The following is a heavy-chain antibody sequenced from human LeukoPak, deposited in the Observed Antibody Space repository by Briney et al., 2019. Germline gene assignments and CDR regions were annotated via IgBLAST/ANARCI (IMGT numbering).Heavy chain of an antibody. J-gene: IGHJ3*02. CDR3: ARFCWGSYRFPVRDAFDI. Sequence: SETLSLTCTVSGGSISSGSYYWSWIRQPAGKGLEWIGRIYTSGSTNYNPSLKSRVTISVDTSKNQFSLKLSSVTAADTAVYYCARFCWGSYRFPVRDAFDIWGQGTMVTVSS. V-gene: IGHV4-61*02. CDR1: GGSISSGSYY. D-gene: IGHD3-16*02. CDR2: IYTSGST.